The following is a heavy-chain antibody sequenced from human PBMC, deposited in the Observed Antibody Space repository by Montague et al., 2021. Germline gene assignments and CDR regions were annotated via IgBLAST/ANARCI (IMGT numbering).Heavy chain of an antibody. CDR2: IYYNGTT. J-gene: IGHJ5*02. CDR3: ARSLYCRGGSCYSEFDP. CDR1: SGSISSFS. V-gene: IGHV4-59*04. Sequence: SETLSLTCIVSSGSISSFSWAWIRQAPGKGPEFIGVIYYNGTTYHNPSLKSRVTVSMDTSKNQFSLKLSSVTAADTAVYYCARSLYCRGGSCYSEFDPWGQGTLVTASS. D-gene: IGHD2-15*01.